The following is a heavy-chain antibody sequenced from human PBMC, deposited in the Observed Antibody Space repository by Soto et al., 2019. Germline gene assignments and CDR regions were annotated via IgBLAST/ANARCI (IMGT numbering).Heavy chain of an antibody. V-gene: IGHV3-30-3*01. Sequence: GGSLRLSCAASGFTFSSYAMHWVRQAPGKGLEWVAVISYDGSNKYYADSVKGRFTISRDNSKNTLYLQMNSLRAEDTAVYYCARDKYSGYDQLSNWFDPWGQGTLVTVSS. J-gene: IGHJ5*02. D-gene: IGHD5-12*01. CDR1: GFTFSSYA. CDR2: ISYDGSNK. CDR3: ARDKYSGYDQLSNWFDP.